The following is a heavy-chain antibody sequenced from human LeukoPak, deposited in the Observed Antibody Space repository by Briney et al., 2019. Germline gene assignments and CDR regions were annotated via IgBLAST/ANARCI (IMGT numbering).Heavy chain of an antibody. CDR3: ATHYEGMVVAATRWSEYGAFDI. Sequence: ASVKVSCKASGGTFSSYAISWVRQAPGQGLEWMGGIIPIFGTANYAQKFQGRVTITADESTSTADMELSSLRSEDTAVYYCATHYEGMVVAATRWSEYGAFDIWGQGTMVTVSS. V-gene: IGHV1-69*13. CDR1: GGTFSSYA. J-gene: IGHJ3*02. CDR2: IIPIFGTA. D-gene: IGHD2-15*01.